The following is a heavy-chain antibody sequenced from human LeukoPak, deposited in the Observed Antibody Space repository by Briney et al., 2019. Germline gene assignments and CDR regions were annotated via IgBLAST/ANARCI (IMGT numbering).Heavy chain of an antibody. Sequence: SETLSLTCAVYGESLNSYYWSWVRQPPGEGLEWIGEIYESGTTEYNPSLKSRVTISMVPSKQQFSLSLSSVTAADTAVYYCARDDLDRKYYDFWSGYPRPLAFDYWGQGTLVTVSS. CDR2: IYESGTT. CDR1: GESLNSYY. CDR3: ARDDLDRKYYDFWSGYPRPLAFDY. V-gene: IGHV4-34*01. D-gene: IGHD3-3*01. J-gene: IGHJ4*02.